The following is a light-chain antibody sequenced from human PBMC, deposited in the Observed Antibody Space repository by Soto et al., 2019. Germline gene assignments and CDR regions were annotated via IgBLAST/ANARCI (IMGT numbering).Light chain of an antibody. J-gene: IGKJ1*01. V-gene: IGKV1-39*01. CDR1: QSISNY. CDR2: ATS. CDR3: QQAYSTPWT. Sequence: IQLTSSPSSLSPSVGAGVTITCRASQSISNYLHWYQQKIGKGPKVLIYATSNLQSGVPSRFSGSGSGTDFTLTINSLQPEDFATYYCQQAYSTPWTFGQGTKVDIK.